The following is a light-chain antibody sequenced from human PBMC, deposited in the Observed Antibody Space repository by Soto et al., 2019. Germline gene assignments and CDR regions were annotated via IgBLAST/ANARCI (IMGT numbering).Light chain of an antibody. CDR2: GAS. V-gene: IGKV3-15*01. CDR3: HQYNSWPPWT. J-gene: IGKJ1*01. Sequence: EIVLTQSPATLSVSPGERATLSCRASQSVSRDLAWYQQKPGQAPRLLIYGASTRAPSIPARFSGSGSGTDFTLTISSLQSEDFAVYYCHQYNSWPPWTFGPGTKVEI. CDR1: QSVSRD.